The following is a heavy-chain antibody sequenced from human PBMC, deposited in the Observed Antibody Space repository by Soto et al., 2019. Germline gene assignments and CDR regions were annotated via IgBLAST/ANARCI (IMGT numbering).Heavy chain of an antibody. CDR1: GYTFTSYG. D-gene: IGHD5-18*01. CDR3: ARNHLWIKLWVVTDAFDI. CDR2: ISAYNGNT. V-gene: IGHV1-18*01. Sequence: ASVKVSCKASGYTFTSYGISWVRQAPGQGLEWMGWISAYNGNTNYAQKLQGRVTMTTDTSTSTAYMELRSLRSDDTAVYYCARNHLWIKLWVVTDAFDIWGQGTMVTVS. J-gene: IGHJ3*02.